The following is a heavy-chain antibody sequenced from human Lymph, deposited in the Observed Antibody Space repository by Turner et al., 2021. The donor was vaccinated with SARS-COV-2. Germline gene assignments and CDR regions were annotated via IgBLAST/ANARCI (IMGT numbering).Heavy chain of an antibody. J-gene: IGHJ4*02. Sequence: EVQLVESGCGLVKLGGSPKLSCAASGLTCSSSSRNWVRQATGRGLKWDSAISSSSSYKAYADSVKGRYTITGENAKNSLYLQMNSLKTEDTAVYYCARGDYGDYRTVYFDYWGQGTLVTFSS. CDR1: GLTCSSSS. CDR2: ISSSSSYK. V-gene: IGHV3-21*01. D-gene: IGHD4-17*01. CDR3: ARGDYGDYRTVYFDY.